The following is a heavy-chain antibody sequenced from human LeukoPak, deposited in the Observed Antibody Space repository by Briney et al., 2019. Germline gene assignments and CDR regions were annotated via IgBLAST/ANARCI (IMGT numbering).Heavy chain of an antibody. CDR3: AKDPDY. CDR1: GFTFSSYG. CDR2: ISYDGSNK. J-gene: IGHJ4*02. V-gene: IGHV3-30*18. Sequence: GGSLRLSCAASGFTFSSYGMHWVRQAPGKGLEWVAVISYDGSNKYYADSVKGRFTISRDNSKNTLYLQMNSLRAEDTAVYYCAKDPDYWGQGTLVTVSS.